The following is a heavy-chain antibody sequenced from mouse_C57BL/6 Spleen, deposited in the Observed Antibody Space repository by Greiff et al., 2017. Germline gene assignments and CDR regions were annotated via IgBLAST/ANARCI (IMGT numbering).Heavy chain of an antibody. J-gene: IGHJ3*01. CDR1: GYAFSSYW. Sequence: QVQLKQSGAELVKPGASVKISCKASGYAFSSYWMNWVKQRPGKGLEWIGQIYPGDGDTNYNGKFKGKATLTADKSSSTAYMQLSSLTSEDSAVYFCARGYGSSYAWFAYWGQGTLVTVSA. D-gene: IGHD1-1*01. CDR3: ARGYGSSYAWFAY. V-gene: IGHV1-80*01. CDR2: IYPGDGDT.